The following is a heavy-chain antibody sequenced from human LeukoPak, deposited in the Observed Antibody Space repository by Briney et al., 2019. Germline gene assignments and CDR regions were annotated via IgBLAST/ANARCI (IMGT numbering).Heavy chain of an antibody. V-gene: IGHV4-59*08. D-gene: IGHD3-10*01. J-gene: IGHJ5*02. CDR2: IYYSGST. CDR3: ARLSGSGSYPGWFDP. CDR1: GGSMSNIYY. Sequence: SETLSLTCNVSGGSMSNIYYWGWIRQPPGKGLEWIGYIYYSGSTNYNPSLRSRVTISVDTSKNQFSLKLSSVTAADTAVYYCARLSGSGSYPGWFDPWGQGTLVTVSS.